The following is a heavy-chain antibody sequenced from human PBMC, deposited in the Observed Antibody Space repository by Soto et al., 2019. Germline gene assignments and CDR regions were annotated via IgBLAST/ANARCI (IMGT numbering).Heavy chain of an antibody. Sequence: QVQLVQSGAEVKKPGASVKVSCKASGYTFTGYYMQWVRQAPGQGLEWMGWINPNSGGTNYAQKFQVRVTMTRDTSISTAYMELSRLRSDDTAVYYCARGGSGSYFAYYYFDLWGRGTLVTVSS. CDR1: GYTFTGYY. J-gene: IGHJ2*01. CDR3: ARGGSGSYFAYYYFDL. V-gene: IGHV1-2*02. CDR2: INPNSGGT. D-gene: IGHD3-10*01.